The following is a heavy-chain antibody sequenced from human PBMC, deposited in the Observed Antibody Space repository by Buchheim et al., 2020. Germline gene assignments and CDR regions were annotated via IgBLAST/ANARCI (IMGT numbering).Heavy chain of an antibody. V-gene: IGHV4-31*03. D-gene: IGHD6-13*01. CDR2: IYYSGST. CDR1: GGSISSGGYY. CDR3: ARWCSSSCPYYYYGMDV. Sequence: QVQLQESGPGLVKPSQTLSLTCTVSGGSISSGGYYWSWIRQHPGKGLEWIGYIYYSGSTYYNTSLKSRVTISVETSKSQLFLKLSSVTAADTAVYYCARWCSSSCPYYYYGMDVWGQGTT. J-gene: IGHJ6*02.